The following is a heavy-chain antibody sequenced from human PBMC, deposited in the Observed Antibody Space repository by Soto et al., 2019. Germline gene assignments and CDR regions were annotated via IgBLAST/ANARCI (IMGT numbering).Heavy chain of an antibody. V-gene: IGHV3-48*01. D-gene: IGHD6-19*01. Sequence: EVQLVESGGGLVQPGGSLRLSCAASGFTFSSYSMNWVRQAPGKGLEWVSYISSSSSTIYYADSVKGRFTISRDNAKKSLYLQMNSLRAEDTAVYYCARDPRYSSGWYVPDYWGQGTLVTVSS. CDR3: ARDPRYSSGWYVPDY. CDR1: GFTFSSYS. J-gene: IGHJ4*02. CDR2: ISSSSSTI.